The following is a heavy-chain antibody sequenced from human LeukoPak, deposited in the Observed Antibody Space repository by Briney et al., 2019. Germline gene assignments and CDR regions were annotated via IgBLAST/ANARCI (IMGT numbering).Heavy chain of an antibody. CDR2: VYSGGTT. CDR1: GFTFSSYA. CDR3: ARVGVHLEGYYYYYMDV. Sequence: PGGSLRLSCAASGFTFSSYAMSWVRQAPGKGLEWVSVVYSGGTTVYADSVKGRFTISRDNSKNTLHLQMNSLRAEDTAVYYCARVGVHLEGYYYYYMDVWGKGTTVTVSS. V-gene: IGHV3-53*01. J-gene: IGHJ6*03. D-gene: IGHD6-6*01.